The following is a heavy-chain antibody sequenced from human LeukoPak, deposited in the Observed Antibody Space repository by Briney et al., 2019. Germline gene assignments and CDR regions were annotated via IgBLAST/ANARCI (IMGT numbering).Heavy chain of an antibody. Sequence: ASVKVSCKASGYTFTSYGISWVRQAPGQGLEWMGWISAYNGNTNYAQKLQGRVTMTTDTSTSTAYMELRSLRSDDTAVYYCARDVVASLGGNWFDPWGQGTLVTVSS. CDR1: GYTFTSYG. CDR2: ISAYNGNT. D-gene: IGHD2-15*01. J-gene: IGHJ5*02. V-gene: IGHV1-18*01. CDR3: ARDVVASLGGNWFDP.